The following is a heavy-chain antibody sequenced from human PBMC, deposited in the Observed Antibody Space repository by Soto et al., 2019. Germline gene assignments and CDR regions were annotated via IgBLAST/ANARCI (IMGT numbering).Heavy chain of an antibody. CDR1: GFTFSSYS. J-gene: IGHJ4*02. Sequence: PGGSLRLSCAASGFTFSSYSMHWVRQAPGKGLEWVAAMSYDGNSKYFADSVKGRFTISRDNSKNTLSLQMNSLGTEDSAVYYCARGRTVRDHDDFDCWAQGTLVTV. CDR3: ARGRTVRDHDDFDC. V-gene: IGHV3-30-3*01. CDR2: MSYDGNSK. D-gene: IGHD2-21*01.